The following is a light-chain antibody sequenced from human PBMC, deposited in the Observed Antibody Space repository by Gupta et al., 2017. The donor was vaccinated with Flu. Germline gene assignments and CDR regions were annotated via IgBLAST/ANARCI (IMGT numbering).Light chain of an antibody. CDR3: SSYATSYSWV. V-gene: IGLV2-11*01. CDR2: DVS. Sequence: QSALTQPRSVSGSPGQSVTISCTGTSSDVGGYNYVSWYQQHPGKAPKLMIYDVSKRPSGVPDRFSGSKSGNTASLTISGLQAEDEAYYYCSSYATSYSWVFGGGTKVTVL. J-gene: IGLJ3*02. CDR1: SSDVGGYNY.